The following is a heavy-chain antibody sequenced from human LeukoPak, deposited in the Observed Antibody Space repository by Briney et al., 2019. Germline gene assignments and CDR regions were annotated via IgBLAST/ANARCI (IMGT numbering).Heavy chain of an antibody. Sequence: GESLKISCKGSGYSFTSYWIGWVRQMPGKGLEWMGIIYPGDSDTRYSPSFQGQVTISADKSISTAYLQWCSLKASDTAMYYCASPGIQLWSPFDYWGQGTLVTVSS. CDR2: IYPGDSDT. V-gene: IGHV5-51*01. J-gene: IGHJ4*02. D-gene: IGHD5-18*01. CDR3: ASPGIQLWSPFDY. CDR1: GYSFTSYW.